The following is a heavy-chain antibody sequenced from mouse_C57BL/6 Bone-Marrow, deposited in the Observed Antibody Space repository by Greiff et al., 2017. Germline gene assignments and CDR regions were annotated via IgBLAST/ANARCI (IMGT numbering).Heavy chain of an antibody. CDR2: ISSGSSTI. V-gene: IGHV5-17*01. CDR3: ARPIAY. Sequence: EVKLMESGGGLVKPGGSLTLSCAASGFTFSDYGMHWVRQAPEKGLEWVAYISSGSSTIYYADTVKGRFTISRDNAKNTLFLQMTSLRSEDTAMYYCARPIAYWGQGTLVTVSA. CDR1: GFTFSDYG. J-gene: IGHJ3*01.